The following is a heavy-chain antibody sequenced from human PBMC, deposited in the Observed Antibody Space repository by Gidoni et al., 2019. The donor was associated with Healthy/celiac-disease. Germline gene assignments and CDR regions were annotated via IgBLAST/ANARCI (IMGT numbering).Heavy chain of an antibody. V-gene: IGHV4-31*03. Sequence: QVQLQESGPGLVKPSQTLSLTCTVSGGSISSGGYYWSWIRQHPGKGLEWIGYIYYRGSTYYNPSLKSRVTISVDTSKNQFSLKLSSVTAADTAVYYCARGATVTSSWYFDLWGRGTLVTVSS. CDR3: ARGATVTSSWYFDL. D-gene: IGHD4-17*01. CDR1: GGSISSGGYY. CDR2: IYYRGST. J-gene: IGHJ2*01.